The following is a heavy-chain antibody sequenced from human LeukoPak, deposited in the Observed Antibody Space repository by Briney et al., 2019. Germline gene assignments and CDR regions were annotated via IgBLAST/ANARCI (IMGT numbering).Heavy chain of an antibody. CDR1: GFNFSDYY. V-gene: IGHV3-11*01. CDR2: ISSSGFST. CDR3: ARGKRRFDY. Sequence: GGSLRLSCAASGFNFSDYYMRWIGQAPGKGLEWVSYISSSGFSTYYAGSVKGRFTISRDNARNSLYLQMNSLAPEDTALYYCARGKRRFDYWGQGTLVSVSS. J-gene: IGHJ4*02.